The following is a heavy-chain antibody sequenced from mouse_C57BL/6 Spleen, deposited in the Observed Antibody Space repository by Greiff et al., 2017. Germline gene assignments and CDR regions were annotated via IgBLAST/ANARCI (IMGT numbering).Heavy chain of an antibody. J-gene: IGHJ1*03. CDR1: GYSFTDYN. D-gene: IGHD2-4*01. Sequence: VQLQQSGPELVKPGASVKISCKASGYSFTDYNMNWVKQSNGKSLEWIGVINPNYGTTSYNQKFKGKATLTVDQSSSTAYMKLNSMTSEDSAVYYCSRWVIYYDSSDWYFDVWGTGTTVTASS. CDR2: INPNYGTT. CDR3: SRWVIYYDSSDWYFDV. V-gene: IGHV1-39*01.